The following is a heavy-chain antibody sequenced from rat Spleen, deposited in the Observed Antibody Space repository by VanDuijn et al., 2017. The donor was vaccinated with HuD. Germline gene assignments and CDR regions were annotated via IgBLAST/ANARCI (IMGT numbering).Heavy chain of an antibody. V-gene: IGHV5-20*01. CDR2: ISSGGGGT. CDR1: GFTFSDYY. Sequence: EVQLVESGGGLVQPGRSLKLSCAASGFTFSDYYMAWVRQAPKKGLEWVAYISSGGGGTYYPDSVQGRFTISRDNTKTTLYLQMDSLRSEDTATYYCTRHDYPGVTPNWFAFWGQGTLVTVSS. D-gene: IGHD1-4*01. CDR3: TRHDYPGVTPNWFAF. J-gene: IGHJ3*01.